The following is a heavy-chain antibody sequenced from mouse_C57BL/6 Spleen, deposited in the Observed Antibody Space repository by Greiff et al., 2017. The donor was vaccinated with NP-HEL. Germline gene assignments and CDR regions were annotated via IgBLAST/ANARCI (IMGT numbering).Heavy chain of an antibody. CDR3: AREENYYGSSSPFDY. CDR2: IYPGSGNT. V-gene: IGHV1-76*01. Sequence: QVHVKQSGAELVRPGASVKLSCKASGYTFTDYYINWVKQRPGQGLEWIARIYPGSGNTYYNEKFKGKATLTAEKSSSTAYMQLSSLTSEDSAVYFCAREENYYGSSSPFDYWGQGTTLTVSS. CDR1: GYTFTDYY. D-gene: IGHD1-1*01. J-gene: IGHJ2*01.